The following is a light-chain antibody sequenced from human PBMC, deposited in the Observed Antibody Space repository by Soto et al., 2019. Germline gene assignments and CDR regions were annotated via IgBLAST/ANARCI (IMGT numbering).Light chain of an antibody. CDR1: QSVSSK. CDR2: GAS. J-gene: IGKJ4*01. V-gene: IGKV3D-15*02. CDR3: QQYTSSPLT. Sequence: EIVMTQSPATLSVSPWERATLSCRASQSVSSKLAWYQQKPGQAPRLLIYGASNRATGVPARFSGSGSGTDFTLTISRLEPEDFAVYYCQQYTSSPLTFGGGTKLEIK.